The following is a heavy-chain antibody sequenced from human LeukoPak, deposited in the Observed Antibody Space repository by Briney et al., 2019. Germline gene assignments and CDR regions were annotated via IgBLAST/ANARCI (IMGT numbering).Heavy chain of an antibody. CDR1: GFTVSNNY. Sequence: GGSLRLSCAASGFTVSNNYMSWVRQAPGKGLEWVSVIYSGGSTYYADSVKGRFTISRDNSKNPLHLQMNSLRAEDTAVYYCARDGDYYYGMDVWGQGTTVAVSS. J-gene: IGHJ6*02. D-gene: IGHD3-16*01. V-gene: IGHV3-53*01. CDR3: ARDGDYYYGMDV. CDR2: IYSGGST.